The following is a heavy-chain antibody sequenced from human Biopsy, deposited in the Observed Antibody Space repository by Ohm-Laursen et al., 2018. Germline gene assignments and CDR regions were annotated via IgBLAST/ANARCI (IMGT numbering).Heavy chain of an antibody. CDR1: GYTFGNYG. Sequence: GSSVKVSCKASGYTFGNYGISWVRQAPGQGLERMGWTSVYNGNTDYPHKFQGRVTLTTDTSTSTAYMELRSLTSDDTAIYYCARDVVGRGASFFDFWGQGTSVTVSS. CDR2: TSVYNGNT. V-gene: IGHV1-18*01. D-gene: IGHD1-26*01. J-gene: IGHJ4*02. CDR3: ARDVVGRGASFFDF.